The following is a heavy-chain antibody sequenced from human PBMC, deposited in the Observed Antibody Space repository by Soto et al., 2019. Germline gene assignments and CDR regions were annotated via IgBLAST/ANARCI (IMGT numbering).Heavy chain of an antibody. Sequence: SGPTLVNPTQTLTLTCTFSGFSLTTSGVGVGWIRQSPGKALERLAIVYWNPDTRYNSSLKTRLTTSKDTSKNQVELTMTDMDPVDTATYFLVHEYSSSNWIDPWGQGTLVIVAA. CDR3: VHEYSSSNWIDP. J-gene: IGHJ5*02. D-gene: IGHD2-21*01. CDR2: VYWNPDT. CDR1: GFSLTTSGVG. V-gene: IGHV2-5*01.